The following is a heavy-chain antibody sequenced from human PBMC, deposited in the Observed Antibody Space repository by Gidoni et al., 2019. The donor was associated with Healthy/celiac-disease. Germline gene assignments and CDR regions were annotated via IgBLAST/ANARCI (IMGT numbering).Heavy chain of an antibody. J-gene: IGHJ6*02. CDR1: GGSISSYY. CDR3: ARHGGIAAAGTLYYGMDV. V-gene: IGHV4-59*08. CDR2: IYYSGST. D-gene: IGHD6-13*01. Sequence: QVQLQESGPGLVKPSETLSLTCTVSGGSISSYYWSWIRQPPGKGLEWIGYIYYSGSTNYNPSLKSRVTISVDTSKNQFSLKLSSVTAADTAVYYCARHGGIAAAGTLYYGMDVWGQGTTVTVSS.